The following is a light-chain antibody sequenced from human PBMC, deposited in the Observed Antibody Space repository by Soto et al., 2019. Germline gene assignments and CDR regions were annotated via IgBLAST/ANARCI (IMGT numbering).Light chain of an antibody. CDR2: TVS. CDR3: MQRVDFPLT. Sequence: DIVMTQTPLSLPVTPGEPASISCRSSQSLLDSDDGNTYLDWYLQKPGQSPQLLIYTVSSRASGVPDRFSGSGSGTDFTLKISRVEADDVGVYYCMQRVDFPLTFGGGTKVEIK. CDR1: QSLLDSDDGNTY. J-gene: IGKJ4*01. V-gene: IGKV2-40*01.